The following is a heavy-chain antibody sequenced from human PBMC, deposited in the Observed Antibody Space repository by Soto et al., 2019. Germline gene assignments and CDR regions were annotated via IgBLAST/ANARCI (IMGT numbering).Heavy chain of an antibody. CDR1: GYPFTGYY. D-gene: IGHD2-15*01. CDR3: ARRPMWRQVAQDYGMDV. CDR2: VSPKTGET. J-gene: IGHJ6*02. Sequence: QVQLVQSGSEVKKPGASVTVSCKASGYPFTGYYIHWVRQAPGQGPEWMGWVSPKTGETNYVQKFQGRFTMTPEPSTSTAYLELTRLRSDDTAVYYCARRPMWRQVAQDYGMDVWGHGTTVTVS. V-gene: IGHV1-2*02.